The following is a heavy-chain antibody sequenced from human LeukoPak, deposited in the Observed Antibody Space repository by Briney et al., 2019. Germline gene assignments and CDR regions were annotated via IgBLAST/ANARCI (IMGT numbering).Heavy chain of an antibody. D-gene: IGHD3-22*01. Sequence: GGSLRLSCAASGFTFSSYGMHWVRQAPGKGLEWVALIWYDGSNKYYADSVKGRFTISRDNSKNTLYLQMNSLRAEDTAVYYCARELGSSGYYPLDYWGQGTLVTVSS. J-gene: IGHJ4*02. CDR2: IWYDGSNK. CDR3: ARELGSSGYYPLDY. V-gene: IGHV3-33*01. CDR1: GFTFSSYG.